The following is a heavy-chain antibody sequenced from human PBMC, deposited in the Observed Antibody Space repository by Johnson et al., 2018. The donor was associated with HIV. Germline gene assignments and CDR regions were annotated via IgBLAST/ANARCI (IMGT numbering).Heavy chain of an antibody. D-gene: IGHD6-6*01. CDR3: ARELLGSSSPDAFDI. CDR1: GFTFSSYA. Sequence: VQLVESGGGVVQPGRSLRLSCAASGFTFSSYAMHWVRQAPGKGLEWVAVISYDGSNKYYADSVKGRFTISRDNSKNTLYLQMNSLRPEDTALYYCARELLGSSSPDAFDIWGQGTMVTVSS. J-gene: IGHJ3*02. V-gene: IGHV3-30-3*01. CDR2: ISYDGSNK.